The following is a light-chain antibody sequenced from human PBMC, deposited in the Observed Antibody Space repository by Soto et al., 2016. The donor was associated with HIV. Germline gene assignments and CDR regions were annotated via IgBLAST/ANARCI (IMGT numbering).Light chain of an antibody. CDR2: DDS. CDR1: NIGSKS. Sequence: SYELTQPPSVSVAPGKTARITCGGNNIGSKSVHWYQQKPGQAPVVVVYDDSHRPSGIPERFSGSNSGNTATLTISGTQAMDEADYFCQTWDSSTPWVFGGGTKLTVL. CDR3: QTWDSSTPWV. J-gene: IGLJ3*02. V-gene: IGLV3-21*01.